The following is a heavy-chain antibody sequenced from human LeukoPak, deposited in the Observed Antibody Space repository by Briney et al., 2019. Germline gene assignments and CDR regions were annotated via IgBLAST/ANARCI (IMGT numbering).Heavy chain of an antibody. V-gene: IGHV3-23*01. J-gene: IGHJ4*02. Sequence: GGSLRLSCEVSGFTFNTYAMNWVRQAPGKGLEWVSGISGSGTITYYADSVKGRFTISRDNYKNTLFLAMSSLRAEDTAVYYCAKQTRYDTPAGGRGFDYWGQGTLVTVSS. CDR1: GFTFNTYA. CDR3: AKQTRYDTPAGGRGFDY. CDR2: ISGSGTIT. D-gene: IGHD3-22*01.